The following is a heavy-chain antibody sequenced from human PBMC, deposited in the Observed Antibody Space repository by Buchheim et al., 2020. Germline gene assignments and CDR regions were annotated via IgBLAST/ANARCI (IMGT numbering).Heavy chain of an antibody. J-gene: IGHJ5*02. CDR1: GFTFSDFA. CDR3: TRDMAPSTA. D-gene: IGHD2-21*02. V-gene: IGHV3-23*01. CDR2: ISSRGGDT. Sequence: EVQLLESGGGLVQPGGSLRLSCVASGFTFSDFAMSWVRQGPRKGLEWVSSISSRGGDTYYADSVKGRFTISRDYSKNTLYLQMNSLRAEESAIYYYTRDMAPSTAWGQGAL.